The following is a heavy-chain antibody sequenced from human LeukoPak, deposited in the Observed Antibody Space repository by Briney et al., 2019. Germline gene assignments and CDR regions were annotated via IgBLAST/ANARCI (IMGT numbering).Heavy chain of an antibody. CDR3: ARATTTWDAFDI. V-gene: IGHV4-39*07. D-gene: IGHD5-12*01. J-gene: IGHJ3*02. CDR1: GGSISSSSYY. Sequence: PSETLSLTCSVSGGSISSSSYYWGWIRQPPGKGLEWIGGIYYTGSTYYYPSLKSRVTISVDTSKNQFSLKLSSVTAADTAVYYCARATTTWDAFDIWGQGTMVTVSS. CDR2: IYYTGST.